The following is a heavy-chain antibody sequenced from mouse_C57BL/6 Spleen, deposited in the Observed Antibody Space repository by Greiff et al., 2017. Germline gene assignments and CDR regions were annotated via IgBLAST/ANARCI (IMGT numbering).Heavy chain of an antibody. Sequence: QVQLQQPGAELVKPGASVKLSCKASGYTFTSYWMHWVKQRPGQGLEWIGMIHPNSGSTNYNEKFKSKATLTVDKSYSTAYMQLSSLTSEDSAVYYCARWITTVVAPNYFDYWGQGTTLTVSS. CDR3: ARWITTVVAPNYFDY. V-gene: IGHV1-64*01. D-gene: IGHD1-1*01. CDR1: GYTFTSYW. J-gene: IGHJ2*01. CDR2: IHPNSGST.